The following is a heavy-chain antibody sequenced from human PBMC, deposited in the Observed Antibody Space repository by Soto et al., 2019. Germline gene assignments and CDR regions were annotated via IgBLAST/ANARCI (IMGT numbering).Heavy chain of an antibody. J-gene: IGHJ6*02. CDR1: GYTFTGYY. Sequence: GASVKVSCKASGYTFTGYYMHWVRQAPGQGLEWMGWINPNSGGTNYAQKFQGRVTMTRDTSISTAYTELSRLRSDDTAVYYCARGVPAANYYYYGMDVWGQGTTVTVSS. CDR2: INPNSGGT. D-gene: IGHD2-2*01. V-gene: IGHV1-2*02. CDR3: ARGVPAANYYYYGMDV.